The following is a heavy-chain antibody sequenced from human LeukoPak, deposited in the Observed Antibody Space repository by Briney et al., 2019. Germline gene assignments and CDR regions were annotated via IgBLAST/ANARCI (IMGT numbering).Heavy chain of an antibody. D-gene: IGHD5-18*01. CDR3: CSGYSYVSYYYYMDV. Sequence: PSETLSLTCTVSGYSISSGYYWGWIRQPPGKGLEWIGSIYHSGGTYYNPSLKSRVTISVDTSKNQFSLKLSSVTAADTAVYYCCSGYSYVSYYYYMDVWGKGTTVTVSS. V-gene: IGHV4-38-2*02. CDR1: GYSISSGYY. CDR2: IYHSGGT. J-gene: IGHJ6*03.